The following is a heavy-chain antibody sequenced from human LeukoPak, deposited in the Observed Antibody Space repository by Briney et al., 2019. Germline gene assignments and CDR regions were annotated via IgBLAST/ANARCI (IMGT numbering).Heavy chain of an antibody. Sequence: PSETLSLTCAVYGGSFSSYYWSWIRQPPGKGLEWIGYIYYSGSTNYNPSLKSRVTISVDTSKNQFSLKLSSVTAADTAVYYCARSGYDSTYYYYMDVWGKGTTVTISS. CDR1: GGSFSSYY. J-gene: IGHJ6*03. CDR2: IYYSGST. CDR3: ARSGYDSTYYYYMDV. D-gene: IGHD5-12*01. V-gene: IGHV4-59*01.